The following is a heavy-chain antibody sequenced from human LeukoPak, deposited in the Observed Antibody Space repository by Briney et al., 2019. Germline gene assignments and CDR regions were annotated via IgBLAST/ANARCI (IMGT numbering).Heavy chain of an antibody. CDR2: ISSSSSYI. Sequence: GSLRLSCAVSGFTFSSYSMNWVRQAPGKGLEWVSSISSSSSYIYYADSVKGRFTISRDNAKNSLYLQMNSLRAEDTAVYYCARDYYGSGSYYKGSGFLYWGQGTLVTVSS. D-gene: IGHD3-10*01. V-gene: IGHV3-21*01. J-gene: IGHJ4*02. CDR3: ARDYYGSGSYYKGSGFLY. CDR1: GFTFSSYS.